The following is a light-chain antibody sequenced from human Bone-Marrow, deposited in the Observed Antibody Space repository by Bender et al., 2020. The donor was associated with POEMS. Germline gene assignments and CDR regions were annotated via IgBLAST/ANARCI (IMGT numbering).Light chain of an antibody. CDR1: SSDVGSYNF. J-gene: IGLJ1*01. CDR2: KGS. Sequence: QSALTQPASVSGSPGQSITISCTGTSSDVGSYNFVSWYQQHPGKAPKLMIYKGSKRPSGVSNRFSGSKSDNTASLTISGLQAEDEADYYCCSYAGSSTYVFGTGTKVTVL. CDR3: CSYAGSSTYV. V-gene: IGLV2-23*01.